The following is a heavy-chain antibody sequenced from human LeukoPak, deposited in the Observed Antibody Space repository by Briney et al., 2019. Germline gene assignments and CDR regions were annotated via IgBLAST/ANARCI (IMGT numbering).Heavy chain of an antibody. V-gene: IGHV5-51*01. Sequence: GESLKISCKGSGYRFTSYWIGWVRQMPGKGLEWMGIIYPGDSDTRYSPSFQGQVTISADKSISTAYLQWSSLKASDTAMYYCARSRGSAYYYMDVWGKGTTVTVSS. CDR2: IYPGDSDT. D-gene: IGHD3-16*01. CDR1: GYRFTSYW. CDR3: ARSRGSAYYYMDV. J-gene: IGHJ6*03.